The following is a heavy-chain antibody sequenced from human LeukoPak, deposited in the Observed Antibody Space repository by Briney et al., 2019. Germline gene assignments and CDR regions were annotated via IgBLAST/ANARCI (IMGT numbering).Heavy chain of an antibody. CDR2: SNSDGSTT. CDR3: AKDHRYYDSSGYYYADYYYYGMDV. J-gene: IGHJ6*02. V-gene: IGHV3-74*01. CDR1: GFTFSTYW. Sequence: GGSLRLSCAASGFTFSTYWMHWVRQAPGKGLVWVSRSNSDGSTTTYADSVKGRFTISRDNAKNTLYLQMNSLRAEDTAVYYCAKDHRYYDSSGYYYADYYYYGMDVWGQGTTVTVSS. D-gene: IGHD3-22*01.